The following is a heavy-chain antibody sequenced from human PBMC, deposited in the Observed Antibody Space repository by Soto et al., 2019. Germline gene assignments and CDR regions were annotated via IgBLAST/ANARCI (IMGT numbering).Heavy chain of an antibody. CDR1: GFTFSSYA. CDR3: ARDYYKYYDSSGYYRSPVY. V-gene: IGHV3-30-3*01. Sequence: LRLSCAASGFTFSSYALHWVRQAPGKGLEWVALISYDGSDKDYADSVKGRFTISRDNSRNTLFLQMNSLRAEDTAVYYCARDYYKYYDSSGYYRSPVYWGQGTLVTVSS. J-gene: IGHJ4*02. D-gene: IGHD3-22*01. CDR2: ISYDGSDK.